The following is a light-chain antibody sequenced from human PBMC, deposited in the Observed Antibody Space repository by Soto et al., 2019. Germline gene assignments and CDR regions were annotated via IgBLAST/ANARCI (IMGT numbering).Light chain of an antibody. CDR3: TSYTSTSTYV. J-gene: IGLJ1*01. CDR2: DVT. CDR1: SSDVGAYNY. Sequence: QSVLTQPASVSGPPGQSITIPCTGTSSDVGAYNYVSWYQHHPGKAPRLVIYDVTNRPSGISDRFSGSKSGNTASLTISGLLAEDEADYYCTSYTSTSTYVFGTGTKVTVL. V-gene: IGLV2-14*01.